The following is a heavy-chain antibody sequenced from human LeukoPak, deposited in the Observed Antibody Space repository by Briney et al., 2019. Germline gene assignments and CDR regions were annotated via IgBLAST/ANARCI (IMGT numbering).Heavy chain of an antibody. CDR1: GGSISNDY. J-gene: IGHJ4*02. CDR2: ISKSGRT. V-gene: IGHV4-59*08. CDR3: ARQLQLVEFDY. Sequence: SETLSLTCTVSGGSISNDYWSWIRQPPGKGLEWIGYISKSGRTNFNPSLKSRISISKDTSKNQFSLKLNSVTAAGTAVYYCARQLQLVEFDYWGQGTLVTVSS. D-gene: IGHD6-13*01.